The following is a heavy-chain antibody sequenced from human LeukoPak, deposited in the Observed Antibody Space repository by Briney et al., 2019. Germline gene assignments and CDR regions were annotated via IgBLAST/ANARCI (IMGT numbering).Heavy chain of an antibody. Sequence: GGSLRLSCTVSGFSFRSEAMNWVRQPPGRGLEWVASISPAGGTKYYPDSVNGRFIISRDNSTKTPYVQMSSLRVDDQAVYYCAKSRSASSNWALRIFDNWGQGTLVTVSS. V-gene: IGHV3-23*01. CDR3: AKSRSASSNWALRIFDN. CDR1: GFSFRSEA. J-gene: IGHJ4*02. CDR2: ISPAGGTK. D-gene: IGHD6-13*01.